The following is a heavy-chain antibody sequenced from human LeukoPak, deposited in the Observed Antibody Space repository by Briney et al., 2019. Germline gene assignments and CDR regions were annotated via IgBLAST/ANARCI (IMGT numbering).Heavy chain of an antibody. CDR2: IYYSGST. V-gene: IGHV4-61*01. D-gene: IGHD2-15*01. J-gene: IGHJ4*02. CDR3: AREDLGYCSGGSCSGGFDY. CDR1: GGSVSSGSYY. Sequence: PSETLSLTCTVSGGSVSSGSYYWSWIRQPPGKGLEWIGYIYYSGSTNYNPSLKSRVTISVDRSKNQFSLKLSSVTAADTAVYYCAREDLGYCSGGSCSGGFDYWGQGTLVTVSS.